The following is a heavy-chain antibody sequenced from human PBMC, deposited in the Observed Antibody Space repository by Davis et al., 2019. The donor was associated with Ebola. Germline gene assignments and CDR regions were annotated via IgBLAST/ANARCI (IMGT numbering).Heavy chain of an antibody. CDR2: ISSNSEII. J-gene: IGHJ4*02. D-gene: IGHD7-27*01. V-gene: IGHV3-48*04. Sequence: PGGSLRLSCAASGFTFSTYSMNWVRQAPGKGLEWVSYISSNSEIIYYGDSVKGRFTVSRDNGRNSLYLQMISLGVEDTAFYYCVRDPTNWGPDQDWYWGQGALVTVSS. CDR3: VRDPTNWGPDQDWY. CDR1: GFTFSTYS.